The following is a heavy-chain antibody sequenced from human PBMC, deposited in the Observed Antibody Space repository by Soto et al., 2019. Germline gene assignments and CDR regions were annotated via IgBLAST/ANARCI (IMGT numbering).Heavy chain of an antibody. Sequence: ASVKVSCKASGGTFSSYTISWVRQAPGQGLEWMGRIIPILGIANYAQKFQGRVTITADKSTSTAYMELSSLRSEDTAVYCCARDKITGLFDYWGQGTLVTVSS. CDR3: ARDKITGLFDY. J-gene: IGHJ4*02. CDR2: IIPILGIA. V-gene: IGHV1-69*04. D-gene: IGHD2-8*02. CDR1: GGTFSSYT.